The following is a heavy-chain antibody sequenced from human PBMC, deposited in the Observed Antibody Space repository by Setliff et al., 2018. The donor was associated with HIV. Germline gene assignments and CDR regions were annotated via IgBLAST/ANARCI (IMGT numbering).Heavy chain of an antibody. D-gene: IGHD3-10*01. J-gene: IGHJ4*02. CDR2: MNPDGSKR. CDR3: ARDFYGSGSPPCGY. Sequence: GGSLRLSCAASTFTFTTSWMSWVRQAPGKGLEWVALMNPDGSKRVYVDSVKGRFTISRDNAKNSLFLQMKSLRAEDTGVYYCARDFYGSGSPPCGYWGQGTLVTAPQ. CDR1: TFTFTTSW. V-gene: IGHV3-7*01.